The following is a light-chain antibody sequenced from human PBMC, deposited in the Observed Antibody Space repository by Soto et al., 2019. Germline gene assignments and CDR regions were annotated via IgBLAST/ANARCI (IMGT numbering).Light chain of an antibody. J-gene: IGKJ1*01. Sequence: DIVMTQSPDSLAVSLGERATINCKSSQSLLHLAWYQQKPGQPPKLLIYWASTRESGLPDRFSGSGSGTDFTLTSSILQAEDVAVYYCQQYYTTPVTFGQGTKVEIK. V-gene: IGKV4-1*01. CDR1: QSLLH. CDR3: QQYYTTPVT. CDR2: WAS.